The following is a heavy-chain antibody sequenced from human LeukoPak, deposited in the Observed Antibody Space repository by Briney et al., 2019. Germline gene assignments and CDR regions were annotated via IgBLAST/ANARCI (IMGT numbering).Heavy chain of an antibody. J-gene: IGHJ4*02. CDR1: GGSISSSSYY. V-gene: IGHV4-39*07. Sequence: SETLSLTCTVSGGSISSSSYYWGWIRQPPGKALEWIGNIFYSGSTYYSPSLKSRVTISLDTSRNQFSLKLSSVTAADTAVYYCARDSPYDSSGYYYSGPDYWGQGTLVTVSS. D-gene: IGHD3-22*01. CDR3: ARDSPYDSSGYYYSGPDY. CDR2: IFYSGST.